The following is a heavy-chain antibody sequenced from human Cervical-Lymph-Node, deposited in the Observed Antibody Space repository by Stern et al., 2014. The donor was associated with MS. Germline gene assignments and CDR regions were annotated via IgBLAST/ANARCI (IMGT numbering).Heavy chain of an antibody. CDR2: IYYSVST. CDR1: GGSISSNY. V-gene: IGHV4-59*01. CDR3: ARGYGGNPIDY. J-gene: IGHJ4*02. D-gene: IGHD4-23*01. Sequence: QLQESGPGLVKPPETLSLTCTVSGGSISSNYWSWIRQPPGEGLEWIGYIYYSVSTNYNPSLKSRVTISVDTSKNQFSLKLSSVTAADTAVYYCARGYGGNPIDYWGQGTLVTVSS.